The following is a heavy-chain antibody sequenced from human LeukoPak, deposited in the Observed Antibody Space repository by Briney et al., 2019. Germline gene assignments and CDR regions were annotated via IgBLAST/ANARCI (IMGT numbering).Heavy chain of an antibody. V-gene: IGHV1-8*02. D-gene: IGHD3-10*01. J-gene: IGHJ6*03. CDR3: ARDLDPLPDYGSGSYYYYYYYMDV. Sequence: ASVKVSCKASGYTFTSYDINWVRQATGQGLEWMGWMNPNSGNTGYAQKFQGRVTMTTDTSTSTAYMELRSLRSDDTAVYYCARDLDPLPDYGSGSYYYYYYYMDVWGKGTTVTISS. CDR1: GYTFTSYD. CDR2: MNPNSGNT.